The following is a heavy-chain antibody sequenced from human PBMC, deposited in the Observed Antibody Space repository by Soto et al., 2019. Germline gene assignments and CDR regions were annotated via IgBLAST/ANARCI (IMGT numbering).Heavy chain of an antibody. D-gene: IGHD4-17*01. CDR1: GGSISSSNW. J-gene: IGHJ6*02. CDR3: ARTKTVTTVRGYYYYGMDV. Sequence: QVQLQESGPGLVKPSGTLSLTCAVSGGSISSSNWWSWVRQPPGKGLEWIGEIYHSGSTNYNPSLKSRGTISVDKSKNQFSLKLSSVTAADTAVYYCARTKTVTTVRGYYYYGMDVWGQGTTVTVSS. CDR2: IYHSGST. V-gene: IGHV4-4*02.